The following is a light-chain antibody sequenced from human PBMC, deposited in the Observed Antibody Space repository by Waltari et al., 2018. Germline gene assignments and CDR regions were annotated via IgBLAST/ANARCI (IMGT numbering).Light chain of an antibody. CDR3: QQGFDFPLS. Sequence: DIQMTQSPSSVSASIGDRVTITCRAGQDIGGALAWHQQKPGKPPALLIYTASNLATGVPSRFRATRSGTDFTLTITSLQPEDFATYYCQQGFDFPLSFGGGTKVEI. CDR2: TAS. J-gene: IGKJ4*01. CDR1: QDIGGA. V-gene: IGKV1-12*01.